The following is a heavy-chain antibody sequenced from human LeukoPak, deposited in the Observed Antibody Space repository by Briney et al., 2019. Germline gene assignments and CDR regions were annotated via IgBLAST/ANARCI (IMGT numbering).Heavy chain of an antibody. V-gene: IGHV3-30*18. J-gene: IGHJ4*02. D-gene: IGHD3-22*01. CDR1: GFTFSSYG. Sequence: GRSLRLSCAASGFTFSSYGMHCVRQAPGKGLECVAVISYDGSNKYYADSVKGRFTISRDNSKNTLYLQMNSLRAEDTAVYYCAKDSNYDSSGSPGTLFDYWGQGTLVTVSS. CDR3: AKDSNYDSSGSPGTLFDY. CDR2: ISYDGSNK.